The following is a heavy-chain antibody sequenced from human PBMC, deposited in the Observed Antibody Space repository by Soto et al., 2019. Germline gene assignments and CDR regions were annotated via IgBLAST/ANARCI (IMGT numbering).Heavy chain of an antibody. J-gene: IGHJ6*02. CDR2: VGSTGSII. Sequence: GGSLSLSCASSGFSFNAYEMNGVRHAPGKGLEWLSYVGSTGSIIYYADSVKGRFTISRDNAKNSLYLQMNSLRVDDTAVYYCARISYDEVWGTYRYRMGGMDVWDQGPTVTVSS. D-gene: IGHD3-16*02. CDR1: GFSFNAYE. V-gene: IGHV3-48*03. CDR3: ARISYDEVWGTYRYRMGGMDV.